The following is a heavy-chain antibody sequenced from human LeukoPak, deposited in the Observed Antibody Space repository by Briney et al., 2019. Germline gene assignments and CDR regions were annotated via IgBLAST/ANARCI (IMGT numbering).Heavy chain of an antibody. V-gene: IGHV4-4*07. Sequence: PSETLSLTCTDSGGSISSYYWSWIRQPAEKGLEWIGRIYTSGSTNYNPSLKSRVTVSVDTSKNQFSLKLSSVTAADTAVYYCARSRIWFGELYGFDPWGQGTLVTVSS. CDR1: GGSISSYY. J-gene: IGHJ5*02. CDR2: IYTSGST. CDR3: ARSRIWFGELYGFDP. D-gene: IGHD3-10*01.